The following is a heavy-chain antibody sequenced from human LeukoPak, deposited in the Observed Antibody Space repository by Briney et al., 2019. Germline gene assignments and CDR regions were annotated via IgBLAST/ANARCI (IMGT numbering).Heavy chain of an antibody. CDR2: INHSGST. CDR1: GGPFSGYY. V-gene: IGHV4-34*01. CDR3: GRGPRVYGIVATRRIDY. Sequence: SETLFLTCAVYGGPFSGYYWSWIRQPPGKVLEWIGEINHSGSTNYNPSLKSRPTIGLDTSKNQFSLKLSSVTAADTAVYYCGRGPRVYGIVATRRIDYWGQGTLVTVSS. J-gene: IGHJ4*02. D-gene: IGHD5-12*01.